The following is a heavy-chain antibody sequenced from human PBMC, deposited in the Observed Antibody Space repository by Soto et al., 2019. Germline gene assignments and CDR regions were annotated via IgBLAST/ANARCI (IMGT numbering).Heavy chain of an antibody. V-gene: IGHV3-53*04. D-gene: IGHD7-27*01. CDR1: GFTVSSNY. CDR3: AREQANWGTNYYYYYYMDV. CDR2: IYSGGST. J-gene: IGHJ6*03. Sequence: GGSLRLSCAASGFTVSSNYMSWVRQAPGKGLEWVSVIYSGGSTYYADSVKGRFTISRHNSKNTLYLQMNSLRAEDTAVYYCAREQANWGTNYYYYYYMDVWGKGTTVTVSS.